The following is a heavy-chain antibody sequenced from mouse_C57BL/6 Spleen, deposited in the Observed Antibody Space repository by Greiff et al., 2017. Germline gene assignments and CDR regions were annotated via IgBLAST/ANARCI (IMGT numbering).Heavy chain of an antibody. CDR1: GYTFTSYG. CDR3: ARSRGLGGSSPYAMDY. J-gene: IGHJ4*01. Sequence: VQLQESGAELARPGASVKLSCKASGYTFTSYGISWVKQRTGQGLEWIGEIYPRSGNTYYNEKFKGKATLTADKSSSTAYMELRSLTSEDSAVYFCARSRGLGGSSPYAMDYWGQGTSVTVSS. V-gene: IGHV1-81*01. D-gene: IGHD1-1*01. CDR2: IYPRSGNT.